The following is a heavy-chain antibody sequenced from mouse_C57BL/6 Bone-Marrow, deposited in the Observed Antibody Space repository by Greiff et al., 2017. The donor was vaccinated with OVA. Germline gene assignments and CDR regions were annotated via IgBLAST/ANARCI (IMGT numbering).Heavy chain of an antibody. CDR2: ISYDGSN. J-gene: IGHJ3*01. D-gene: IGHD2-4*01. CDR1: GYSITSGYY. Sequence: VQLKESGPGLVKPSQSLSLTCSVTGYSITSGYYWNWIRQFPGNKLEWMGYISYDGSNNYNPSLKNRISITRDTSKNQFFLKLNSVTTEDTATYYCAREYDYDERLAYWGQGTLVTVSA. CDR3: AREYDYDERLAY. V-gene: IGHV3-6*01.